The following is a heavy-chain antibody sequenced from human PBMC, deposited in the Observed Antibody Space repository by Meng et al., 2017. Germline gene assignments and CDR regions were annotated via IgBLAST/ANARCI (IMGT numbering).Heavy chain of an antibody. J-gene: IGHJ1*01. CDR2: ISAYNGNT. CDR3: ARVRVYCSGGSCYRGMYFQH. Sequence: QGQLVQSGAEVKKPGASVKVSCKASGYTFTSYGISWVRQAPGKGLEWMGWISAYNGNTNYAQKLQGRVTMTTDTSTSTAYMELRSLRSDDTAVYYCARVRVYCSGGSCYRGMYFQHWGQGTLVTVSS. CDR1: GYTFTSYG. D-gene: IGHD2-15*01. V-gene: IGHV1-18*01.